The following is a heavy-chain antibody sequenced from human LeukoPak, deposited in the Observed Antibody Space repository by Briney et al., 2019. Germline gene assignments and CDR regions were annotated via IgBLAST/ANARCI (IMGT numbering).Heavy chain of an antibody. V-gene: IGHV3-23*01. Sequence: GGSLRLSCAASGFTFSSYAMSWVRQAPGRGLEWVSAISGSGGSTYYADSVKGRFTISRDNSKNTLYLQMNSLGAEDTAVYYCAREGSSIMVRGVIDYWGQGTLVTVSS. D-gene: IGHD3-10*01. CDR2: ISGSGGST. CDR1: GFTFSSYA. CDR3: AREGSSIMVRGVIDY. J-gene: IGHJ4*02.